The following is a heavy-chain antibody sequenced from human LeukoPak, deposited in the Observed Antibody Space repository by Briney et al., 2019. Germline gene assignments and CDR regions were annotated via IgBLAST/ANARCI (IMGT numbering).Heavy chain of an antibody. J-gene: IGHJ6*02. V-gene: IGHV3-30-3*01. D-gene: IGHD3-22*01. CDR1: GFTFSSYA. Sequence: GRSLRLSCAASGFTFSSYAMHWVRQAPGKGLEWVAVISYDGSNKYYADSVKGRFTISRDNSKNTLYLQMNSLRAEDTAVYYCAREPPPYYYDSSGYSSLGGMDVWGQGTTVTVSS. CDR3: AREPPPYYYDSSGYSSLGGMDV. CDR2: ISYDGSNK.